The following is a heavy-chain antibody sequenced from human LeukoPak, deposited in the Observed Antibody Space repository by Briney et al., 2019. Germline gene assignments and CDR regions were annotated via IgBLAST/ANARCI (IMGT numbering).Heavy chain of an antibody. D-gene: IGHD6-19*01. CDR3: AKDRAVAAVTHFDY. CDR2: INNSGGST. V-gene: IGHV3-23*01. CDR1: GFTFSSYA. Sequence: PGGSLRLSCAASGFTFSSYAVTWVRQAPGKGLEWVSTINNSGGSTYYADSVKGRFTISRDNSKNTLYLQMNSLRAEDTAVYYCAKDRAVAAVTHFDYWGQGTLVTVSS. J-gene: IGHJ4*02.